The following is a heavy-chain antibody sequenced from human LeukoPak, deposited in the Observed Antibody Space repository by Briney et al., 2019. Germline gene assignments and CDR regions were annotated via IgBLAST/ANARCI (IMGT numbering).Heavy chain of an antibody. CDR1: RGSISSYY. D-gene: IGHD1-1*01. CDR3: AATPTRGCFDY. CDR2: IYHSGST. J-gene: IGHJ4*02. V-gene: IGHV4-59*05. Sequence: PSETLSLTPTDPRGSISSYYWSSSRQPLGEGAERLPSIYHSGSTYYNPSLKSRLTISVDTSTNQLPLKLSSVTAADTAVYYCAATPTRGCFDYWGQGTLVTVSS.